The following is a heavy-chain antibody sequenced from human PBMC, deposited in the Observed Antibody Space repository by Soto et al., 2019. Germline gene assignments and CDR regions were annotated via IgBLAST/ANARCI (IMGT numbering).Heavy chain of an antibody. CDR3: VRDGTKTLRDWFDP. CDR2: IYATGTT. Sequence: SETLSLTCTVSGASISGFYWSWIQKSAGKGLEWIGRIYATGTTDYNPSLKSRVMMSVDTSKKQFSLKLRSVTAADTAVYYCVRDGTKTLRDWFDPWGQGISVTVSS. J-gene: IGHJ5*02. V-gene: IGHV4-4*07. D-gene: IGHD1-1*01. CDR1: GASISGFY.